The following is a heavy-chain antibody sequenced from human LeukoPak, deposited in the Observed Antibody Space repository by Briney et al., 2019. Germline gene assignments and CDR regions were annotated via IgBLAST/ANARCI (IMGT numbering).Heavy chain of an antibody. Sequence: GGSLRLSCAASGFTFSSYGMSWVRQAPGKGLEWVSAISGSGVSTYYADSVKGRFTISRDNSKNTLYLQMNSLRAEDTAVYSCAKADGRYYGSGSYYDYWGQGTLATVSS. V-gene: IGHV3-23*01. CDR1: GFTFSSYG. CDR3: AKADGRYYGSGSYYDY. J-gene: IGHJ4*02. D-gene: IGHD3-10*01. CDR2: ISGSGVST.